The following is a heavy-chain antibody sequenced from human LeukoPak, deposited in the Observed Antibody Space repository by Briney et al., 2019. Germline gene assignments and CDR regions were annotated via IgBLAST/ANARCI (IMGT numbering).Heavy chain of an antibody. CDR1: GGSISGYC. CDR3: ARHREYYESSGYGTSFDY. Sequence: PSETLSLTCTVSGGSISGYCWRWIRQPPGKGLEWIGHIFYTGSTNYNPSFKRRVSISEDTSKNQFSLKLTSVTAADTAVYYCARHREYYESSGYGTSFDYWGQGTLVTVSS. V-gene: IGHV4-59*08. J-gene: IGHJ4*02. D-gene: IGHD3-22*01. CDR2: IFYTGST.